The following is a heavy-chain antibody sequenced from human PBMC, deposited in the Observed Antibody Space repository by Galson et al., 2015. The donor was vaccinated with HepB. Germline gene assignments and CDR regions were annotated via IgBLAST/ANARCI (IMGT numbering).Heavy chain of an antibody. V-gene: IGHV3-74*01. CDR2: INSDGSTT. D-gene: IGHD4-23*01. CDR1: GFTFSTYT. J-gene: IGHJ4*02. CDR3: TSTMVTQFDY. Sequence: SLRLSCAASGFTFSTYTMNWVRQAPGKGLVWVSRINSDGSTTGYADSVKGRFTISRDNAKNTLYLQMNTLTVEDTAMYYCTSTMVTQFDYWGQGALVTVSS.